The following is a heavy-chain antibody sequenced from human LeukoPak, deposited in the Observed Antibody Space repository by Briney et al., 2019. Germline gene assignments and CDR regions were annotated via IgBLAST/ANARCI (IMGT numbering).Heavy chain of an antibody. CDR1: VGSISIYY. J-gene: IGHJ4*02. Sequence: SETLSLTCTVSVGSISIYYWSWMRQPAGKGLEWIGRIYTSGRTNYNPSLKSRVTLSVDTSKNQFSLKLSSVTAADTAVYYCARDYYDSSGYQSGFDYWGQGTLVTVSS. CDR3: ARDYYDSSGYQSGFDY. V-gene: IGHV4-4*07. CDR2: IYTSGRT. D-gene: IGHD3-22*01.